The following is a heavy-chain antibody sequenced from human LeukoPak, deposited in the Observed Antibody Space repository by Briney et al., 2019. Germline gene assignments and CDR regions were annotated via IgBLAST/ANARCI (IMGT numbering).Heavy chain of an antibody. Sequence: SGPTLVKPTQTLTLTCTFSGFSLNVGTVGVGWIRQPPGKALEWLALIYGDDDKRYSPSLKSRLTIIRDTSKNQVVLTMTNVDPLDTATYYCAHRGNYDIYFDLWGRGTLVTVSS. D-gene: IGHD3-9*01. CDR3: AHRGNYDIYFDL. CDR2: IYGDDDK. J-gene: IGHJ2*01. CDR1: GFSLNVGTVG. V-gene: IGHV2-5*02.